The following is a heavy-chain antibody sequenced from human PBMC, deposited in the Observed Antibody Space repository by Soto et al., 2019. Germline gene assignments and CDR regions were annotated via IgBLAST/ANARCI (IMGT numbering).Heavy chain of an antibody. Sequence: PSETLSLTCTFSGGSITSGTFYCNWMRQYPGKGLEWIGYMYYSGSTYYNPSLKSRVSISRDTSKNQFSLSLSSVTDADTAVYYCARDHPDEARPGFEPWGQGTLVTVS. CDR1: GGSITSGTFY. J-gene: IGHJ5*02. D-gene: IGHD6-6*01. CDR3: ARDHPDEARPGFEP. CDR2: MYYSGST. V-gene: IGHV4-31*03.